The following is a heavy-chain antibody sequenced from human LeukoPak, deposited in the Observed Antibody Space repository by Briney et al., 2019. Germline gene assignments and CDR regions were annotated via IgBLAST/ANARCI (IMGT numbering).Heavy chain of an antibody. Sequence: PSETLSLTCTVSGGSISSYYWSWIRQPPGKGLEWIGYIYYSGSTNYNPSLKSRVTISVDTSKDQFSLKVSSVTAADTAVYYCARGRSGSYYSPFDNWGQGTLVTVSS. J-gene: IGHJ4*02. V-gene: IGHV4-59*01. D-gene: IGHD1-26*01. CDR1: GGSISSYY. CDR2: IYYSGST. CDR3: ARGRSGSYYSPFDN.